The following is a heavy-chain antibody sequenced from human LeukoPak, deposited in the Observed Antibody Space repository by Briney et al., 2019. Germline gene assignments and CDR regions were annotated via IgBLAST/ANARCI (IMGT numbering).Heavy chain of an antibody. CDR1: GYTFTGYY. Sequence: ASVKVSCKASGYTFTGYYMHWVRQAPGQGLEWMGRINPNRGGTNYAQKFQGRVTMTRDTSISTTFMELSRLRSDDAAVYYCARVAAYSSGWLNYWGQGTLVTVSS. D-gene: IGHD6-19*01. CDR3: ARVAAYSSGWLNY. V-gene: IGHV1-2*06. J-gene: IGHJ4*02. CDR2: INPNRGGT.